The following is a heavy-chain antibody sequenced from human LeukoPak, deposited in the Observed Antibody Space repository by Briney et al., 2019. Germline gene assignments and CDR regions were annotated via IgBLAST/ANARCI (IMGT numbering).Heavy chain of an antibody. Sequence: ASVKVSCKASGYTFTAYSMHWVRQASGQGLELMGWINPNSGGTDCARRFQGRVTMTRDTSITMLYMEMSSLTPDDTAVYYCARAGYCSDGKCYTFDYWGQGTLVTVSS. V-gene: IGHV1-2*02. CDR2: INPNSGGT. CDR1: GYTFTAYS. D-gene: IGHD2-15*01. J-gene: IGHJ4*02. CDR3: ARAGYCSDGKCYTFDY.